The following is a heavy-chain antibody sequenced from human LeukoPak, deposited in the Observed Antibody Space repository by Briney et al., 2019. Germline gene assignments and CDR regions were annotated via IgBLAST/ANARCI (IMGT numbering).Heavy chain of an antibody. CDR3: ARGFDWLIPYAFDI. D-gene: IGHD3-9*01. J-gene: IGHJ3*02. V-gene: IGHV4-61*02. CDR1: GGSISSGTYY. CDR2: IYASGST. Sequence: SETLSLTCTVSGGSISSGTYYWSWIRQPAGKGLEWIGRIYASGSTNYNPSLKSRVTISVDTSKNQFSLKLSSVTAADTAVYYCARGFDWLIPYAFDIWGQGTMVTVSS.